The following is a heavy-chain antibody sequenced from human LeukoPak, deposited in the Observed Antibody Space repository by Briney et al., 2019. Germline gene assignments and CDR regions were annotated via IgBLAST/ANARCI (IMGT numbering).Heavy chain of an antibody. CDR2: INHSGST. Sequence: PSETLSLTCAVYGGSFSGYYWSWIRQPPGKGLEWIGEINHSGSTNYNPSLKSRVTISVDTSKNQFSLKLSSVTAADTAVYYCARRSDSSGYPLFDYWGQGTLVTVSS. CDR3: ARRSDSSGYPLFDY. D-gene: IGHD3-22*01. J-gene: IGHJ4*02. V-gene: IGHV4-34*01. CDR1: GGSFSGYY.